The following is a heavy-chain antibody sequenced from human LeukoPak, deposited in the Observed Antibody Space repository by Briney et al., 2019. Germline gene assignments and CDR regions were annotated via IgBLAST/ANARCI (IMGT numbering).Heavy chain of an antibody. CDR1: GFTFSNSA. CDR3: AKRGIPYGMDV. D-gene: IGHD1-14*01. CDR2: ISGSGGST. V-gene: IGHV3-23*01. J-gene: IGHJ6*02. Sequence: GGSLRLSCAASGFTFSNSAMSWVRQAPGKGLEWVSAISGSGGSTFYADSVKGRFTISRDNSKNTLYLQMNSLRAEDTAVYYCAKRGIPYGMDVWGQGTTVTASS.